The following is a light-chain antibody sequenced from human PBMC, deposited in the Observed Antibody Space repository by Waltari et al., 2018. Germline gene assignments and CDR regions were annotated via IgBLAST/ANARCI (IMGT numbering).Light chain of an antibody. V-gene: IGKV2-30*02. CDR3: MQGTHWPPWT. CDR2: KVS. Sequence: DVVMTQSPLSLPVTLGQPASISCRSSQSLVHSDGNTYLNWFQQRPGQSPRRLIYKVSNRDSGVPDRFSGSGSGTDFTLKISRVDAEDVGVYYCMQGTHWPPWTFGQGTKVEIK. CDR1: QSLVHSDGNTY. J-gene: IGKJ1*01.